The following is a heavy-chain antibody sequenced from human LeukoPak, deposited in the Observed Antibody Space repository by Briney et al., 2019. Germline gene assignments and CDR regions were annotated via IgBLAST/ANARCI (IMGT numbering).Heavy chain of an antibody. J-gene: IGHJ3*02. V-gene: IGHV4-39*01. CDR1: GDTISRHNYY. Sequence: SETLSLTCTVSGDTISRHNYYWDWVRQPPGKGLEWIGTVYYTGNTYFSPSLKSRVTMSIDTSKNQFSLHLSSMNATDTAVYYCARLKAAAGHRGAFDIWGRGTMVTVSS. D-gene: IGHD6-25*01. CDR2: VYYTGNT. CDR3: ARLKAAAGHRGAFDI.